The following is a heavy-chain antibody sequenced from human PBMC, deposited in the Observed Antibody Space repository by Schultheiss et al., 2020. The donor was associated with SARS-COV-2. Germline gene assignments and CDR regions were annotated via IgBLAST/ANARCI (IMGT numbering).Heavy chain of an antibody. CDR3: ARGTVADDAFDI. CDR1: GYTFTGYY. V-gene: IGHV1-8*02. CDR2: MNPNSGNT. J-gene: IGHJ3*02. D-gene: IGHD6-19*01. Sequence: ASVKVSCKASGYTFTGYYLHWVRQAPGQGLEWMGWMNPNSGNTGYAQKFQGRVTMTRNTSISTAYMELSSLRSEDTAVYYCARGTVADDAFDIWGQGTMVTVSS.